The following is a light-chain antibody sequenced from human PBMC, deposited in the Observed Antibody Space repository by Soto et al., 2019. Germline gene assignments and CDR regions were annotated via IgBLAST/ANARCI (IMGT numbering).Light chain of an antibody. CDR2: KGT. CDR1: SDDVGAYNS. V-gene: IGLV2-23*01. Sequence: QSALAQPASVSGSPGQSITISCTGTSDDVGAYNSVSWYQQLPHKAPQVILYKGTQRPSGVSSRFSGSTSGNAASLTISGLQADHEADYFCCSSAPESTYVFGTGTKLTVL. CDR3: CSSAPESTYV. J-gene: IGLJ1*01.